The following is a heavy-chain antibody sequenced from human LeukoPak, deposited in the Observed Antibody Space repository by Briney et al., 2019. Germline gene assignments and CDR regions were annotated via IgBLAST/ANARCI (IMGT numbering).Heavy chain of an antibody. CDR1: EYTFIGYY. CDR3: ARERDRYPEGFDY. V-gene: IGHV1-2*06. CDR2: INPNSGGT. D-gene: IGHD5-24*01. J-gene: IGHJ4*02. Sequence: VASVKVSCKTSEYTFIGYYMHWVRQAPAQGLEWMGRINPNSGGTNYAQKFQGRVTMTRDTSISTAYMELSRLRSDDTALYYCARERDRYPEGFDYWGQGTLVTVSS.